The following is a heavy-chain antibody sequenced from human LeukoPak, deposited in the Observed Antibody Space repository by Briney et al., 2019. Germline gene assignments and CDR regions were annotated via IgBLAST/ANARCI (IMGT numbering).Heavy chain of an antibody. CDR2: ISAYTGNT. V-gene: IGHV1-18*01. Sequence: VASVKVSCKASGYTFTNYGLSWVRQAPGQWLEWMGWISAYTGNTNYPQKLQGRVTMTTDTSTSTAYMELRSLRSDDTAVYYCARDKDEAFDIWGQGTMVIVSS. J-gene: IGHJ3*02. CDR3: ARDKDEAFDI. CDR1: GYTFTNYG.